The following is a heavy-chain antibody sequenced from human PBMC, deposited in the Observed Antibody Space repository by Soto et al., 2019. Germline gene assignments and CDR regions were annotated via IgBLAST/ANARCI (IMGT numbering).Heavy chain of an antibody. Sequence: QVHLVQSGAEVKKPRASVKVSFQGSGYDFTTYGITWVRQAPGQGLEWMGWISAHNGNTNYAQKLQGRVTVTRDTSTSTAYMELRSLRYDDTAVYYCARGRYGDYWGQGALVTVSS. V-gene: IGHV1-18*01. CDR1: GYDFTTYG. CDR3: ARGRYGDY. CDR2: ISAHNGNT. J-gene: IGHJ4*02. D-gene: IGHD1-1*01.